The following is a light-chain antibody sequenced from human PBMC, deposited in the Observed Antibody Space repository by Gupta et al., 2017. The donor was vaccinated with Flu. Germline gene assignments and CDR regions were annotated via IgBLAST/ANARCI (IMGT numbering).Light chain of an antibody. CDR3: QQYNNWPGT. V-gene: IGKV3-15*01. J-gene: IGKJ1*01. Sequence: PAPLSVSPGERATLACRASQSIARNLAWYQHKPGQAPRLLIYAASTRATGVPARFSGSGSGTEFTLTISSLQSEDFAVYYCQQYNNWPGTFGQGTKVEVK. CDR2: AAS. CDR1: QSIARN.